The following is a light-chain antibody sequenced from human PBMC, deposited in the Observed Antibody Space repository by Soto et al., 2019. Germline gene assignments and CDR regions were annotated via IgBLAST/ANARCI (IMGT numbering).Light chain of an antibody. CDR2: GAS. Sequence: EVVLTQSPATLSLSPGERATLSCRASQSVSSYLAWYQQKPGQAPRLLIFGASNRATGIPARFSGSGSGTDFTLTISSLEPEDFAVYYCQHRSSWPVTFGGGTKVEIK. CDR3: QHRSSWPVT. CDR1: QSVSSY. J-gene: IGKJ4*01. V-gene: IGKV3-11*01.